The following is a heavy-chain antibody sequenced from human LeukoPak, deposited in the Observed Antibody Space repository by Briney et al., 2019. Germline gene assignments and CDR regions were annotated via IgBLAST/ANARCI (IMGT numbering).Heavy chain of an antibody. Sequence: GGSLRLSCAASGFTFSSYGMHWVRQAPGKGLEWVAFIRYDGSNKYYADSVKGRFTISRDNSKNTLYLQMNSLRVEDTAVYYCAKNRGAGSHYYYHMNVWGKGTTVTVSS. D-gene: IGHD1-26*01. J-gene: IGHJ6*03. V-gene: IGHV3-30*02. CDR1: GFTFSSYG. CDR3: AKNRGAGSHYYYHMNV. CDR2: IRYDGSNK.